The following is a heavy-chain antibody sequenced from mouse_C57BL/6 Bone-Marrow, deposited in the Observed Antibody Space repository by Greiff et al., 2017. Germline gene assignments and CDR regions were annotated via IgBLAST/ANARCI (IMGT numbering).Heavy chain of an antibody. V-gene: IGHV1-19*01. CDR2: INPYNGGT. D-gene: IGHD2-3*01. CDR3: ASGGLLNYYAMDY. J-gene: IGHJ4*01. CDR1: GYTFTDYY. Sequence: EVQLQQSGPVLVKPGASVKMSCKASGYTFTDYYMNWVKQSHGKSLEWIGVINPYNGGTSYNQKFKGKATLTVDKSSSTAYMELNSLTSEDSAVYYCASGGLLNYYAMDYWGQGTSVTVSS.